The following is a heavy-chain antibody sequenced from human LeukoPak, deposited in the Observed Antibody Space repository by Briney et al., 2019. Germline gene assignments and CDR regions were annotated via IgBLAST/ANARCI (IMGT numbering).Heavy chain of an antibody. J-gene: IGHJ3*02. V-gene: IGHV3-48*01. CDR3: ARGVAAPWAFDI. CDR2: ITSGSTTI. Sequence: AGGSLRLSCAASGFTFSSHSMNWVRQAPGKGLEWVSYITSGSTTIYYADSVKGRFTISRDNAKNSLYLQMSSLRAGDTAVYHCARGVAAPWAFDIWGQGTVVTVSS. D-gene: IGHD2-15*01. CDR1: GFTFSSHS.